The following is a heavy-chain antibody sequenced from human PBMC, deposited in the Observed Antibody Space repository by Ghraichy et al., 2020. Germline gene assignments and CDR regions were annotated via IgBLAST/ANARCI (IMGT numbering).Heavy chain of an antibody. CDR3: ARGYDFWSGYYSDP. J-gene: IGHJ5*02. CDR2: INHSGST. V-gene: IGHV4-34*01. Sequence: SETLSLTCAVYGGSFSGYYWSWIRQPPGKGLEWIGEINHSGSTNSNPSLKSRVTISVDTSKNQFSLKLSSVTAADTAVYYCARGYDFWSGYYSDPWGQGTLVTVSS. D-gene: IGHD3-3*01. CDR1: GGSFSGYY.